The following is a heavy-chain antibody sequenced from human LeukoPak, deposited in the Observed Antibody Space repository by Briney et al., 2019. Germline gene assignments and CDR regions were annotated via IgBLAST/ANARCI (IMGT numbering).Heavy chain of an antibody. V-gene: IGHV1-46*01. J-gene: IGHJ5*02. Sequence: GASVTVSFKAFGYTFTINYMHWVRQAPGQGPEGMGVISPSGGSTTYAQKFQGRVTLTRDMSTSTDYLELSSLRSEDTAVYYCARDNSVRDEAWWFNPWGQGTLVTVSS. CDR3: ARDNSVRDEAWWFNP. D-gene: IGHD5-24*01. CDR2: ISPSGGST. CDR1: GYTFTINY.